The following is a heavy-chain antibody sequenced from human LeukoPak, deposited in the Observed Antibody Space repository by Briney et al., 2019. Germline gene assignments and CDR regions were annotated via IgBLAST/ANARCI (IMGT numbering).Heavy chain of an antibody. Sequence: PSETLSLTCTVSGGSISSYYRSWIRQPAGKGLEWIGRIFTSGSTDYNASLKSRVTMSVDTSKNQFSLKLTSVTAADTAVYYCARDAGADQFDYWGQGIPVTVSS. CDR1: GGSISSYY. J-gene: IGHJ4*02. V-gene: IGHV4-4*07. CDR3: ARDAGADQFDY. D-gene: IGHD3-10*01. CDR2: IFTSGST.